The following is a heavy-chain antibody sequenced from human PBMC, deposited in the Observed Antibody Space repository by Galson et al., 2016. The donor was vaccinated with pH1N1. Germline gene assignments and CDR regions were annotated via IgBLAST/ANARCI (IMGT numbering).Heavy chain of an antibody. J-gene: IGHJ3*02. CDR3: ARQYDFGDYRGDAFDI. CDR2: VNPGGSSI. V-gene: IGHV5-51*04. CDR1: GYTFTTYW. D-gene: IGHD4-17*01. Sequence: QSGAEVKKPGESLKISCKASGYTFTTYWIAWVRQVPGKGLEWVGVVNPGGSSIRYSPPFQGQVTISSDKPISTAYLQWLCLKASDTATYYCARQYDFGDYRGDAFDIWGQGTMVIVSS.